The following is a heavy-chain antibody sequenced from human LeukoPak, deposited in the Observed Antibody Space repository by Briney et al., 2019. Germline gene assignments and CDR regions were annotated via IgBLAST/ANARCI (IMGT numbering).Heavy chain of an antibody. CDR3: ARGSRIQLCAPLKLDYGKDV. Sequence: GGSLRLSCAAAGLTFSSSWMRWVSQDPGKGLEWVANIKEDGSETYSVDSVKGRFAISRDNAKNSLYLQMNSLRAEDTAVYYCARGSRIQLCAPLKLDYGKDVWGQGTTVTVSS. J-gene: IGHJ6*02. CDR1: GLTFSSSW. CDR2: IKEDGSET. D-gene: IGHD5-18*01. V-gene: IGHV3-7*01.